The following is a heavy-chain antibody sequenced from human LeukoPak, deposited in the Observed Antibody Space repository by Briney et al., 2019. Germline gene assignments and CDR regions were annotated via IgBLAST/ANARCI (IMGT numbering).Heavy chain of an antibody. CDR2: IRSKAYGGTT. CDR3: TRSPRPLSGYQLPGY. V-gene: IGHV3-49*03. D-gene: IGHD3-22*01. J-gene: IGHJ4*02. CDR1: GFTFGDYA. Sequence: GGSLRLSCKASGFTFGDYAMSWFRQAPGKGLEWVGFIRSKAYGGTTEYAASVKGRFTISRDDSKSIAYLQMNSQKTEDTAVYYCTRSPRPLSGYQLPGYWGQGTLVTVSS.